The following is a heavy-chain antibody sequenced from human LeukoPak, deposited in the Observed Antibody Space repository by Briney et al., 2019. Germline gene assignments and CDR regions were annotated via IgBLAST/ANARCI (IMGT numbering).Heavy chain of an antibody. J-gene: IGHJ4*02. CDR3: ARKAHYYDSSSSGYYFDY. D-gene: IGHD3-22*01. CDR2: INPRGGST. V-gene: IGHV1-46*01. Sequence: ASMKVSCKSSEYTFTDYYMHWVRQAPGQGLEWMGIINPRGGSTSYALKFQGRVTMTRDTSTTTVYMELSSLRSEDTAVYYCARKAHYYDSSSSGYYFDYWGQGTQVTVSS. CDR1: EYTFTDYY.